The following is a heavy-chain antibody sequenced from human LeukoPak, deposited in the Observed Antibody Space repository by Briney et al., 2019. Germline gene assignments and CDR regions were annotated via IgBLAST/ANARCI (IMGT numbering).Heavy chain of an antibody. CDR3: ARRGTIGTIDY. CDR1: GYSISSGYY. Sequence: SETLSLTCAVSGYSISSGYYWGWIRQPPGKGQEWIGSIYHSGSTYYNPSLKSRVTISVDTSKNQFSLKLSSVTAADTAVYYCARRGTIGTIDYWGQGTLVTVSS. D-gene: IGHD1-14*01. J-gene: IGHJ4*02. V-gene: IGHV4-38-2*01. CDR2: IYHSGST.